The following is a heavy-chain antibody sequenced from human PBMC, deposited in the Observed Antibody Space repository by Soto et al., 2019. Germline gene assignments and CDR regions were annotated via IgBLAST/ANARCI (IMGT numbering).Heavy chain of an antibody. CDR1: GGSISSYY. D-gene: IGHD4-17*01. CDR3: ARHWGRLDYGDLYFDY. J-gene: IGHJ4*02. CDR2: IYYSGST. Sequence: SETLSLTCTVSGGSISSYYWSWIRQPPGKGLEWIGYIYYSGSTNYNPSLKSRVTISVDTSKNQFSLKLSSVTAADTAVYYCARHWGRLDYGDLYFDYWGQGTLVTVSS. V-gene: IGHV4-59*08.